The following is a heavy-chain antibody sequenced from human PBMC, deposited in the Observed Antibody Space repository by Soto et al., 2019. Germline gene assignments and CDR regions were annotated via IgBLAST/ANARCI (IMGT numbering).Heavy chain of an antibody. Sequence: EVQLVGSGGGLVQPGGSLRLSCAASGFTFNCCAMSWVRLAPGKGLEWVANINDIATTTNYADSVKGRFTISRDQSNNTLYLLMNNLRAEDTAVYFCAKQARLLPSNYYFDSWAQGTQVTVSS. J-gene: IGHJ4*02. D-gene: IGHD3-10*01. CDR3: AKQARLLPSNYYFDS. CDR1: GFTFNCCA. CDR2: INDIATTT. V-gene: IGHV3-23*04.